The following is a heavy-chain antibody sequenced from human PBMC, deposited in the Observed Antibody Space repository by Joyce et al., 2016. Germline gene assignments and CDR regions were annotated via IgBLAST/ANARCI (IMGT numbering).Heavy chain of an antibody. CDR2: ISGYNGNE. CDR1: GYTFTSYS. Sequence: QVQLVQSGAEVKEPGASVKVSCKASGYTFTSYSISWVRQAPGQGLEWMGWISGYNGNENYARNLQGRVTVTTDTATSTAYMEMRSLSTDDTAVYYCVRDDRDVGAGGHGYFDYWGQGTLVTVSS. CDR3: VRDDRDVGAGGHGYFDY. D-gene: IGHD1-26*01. V-gene: IGHV1-18*01. J-gene: IGHJ4*02.